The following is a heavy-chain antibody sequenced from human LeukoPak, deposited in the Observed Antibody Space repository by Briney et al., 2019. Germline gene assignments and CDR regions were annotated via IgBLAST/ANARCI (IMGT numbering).Heavy chain of an antibody. D-gene: IGHD6-19*01. V-gene: IGHV3-21*04. J-gene: IGHJ4*02. Sequence: KPGGSLRLSCAASGFTFSPYTMNWVRQAPGKGLEWVSSISTSSSYKYYADSVKGRFTVSRDNAKNSLYLQMNSLRAEDTAVYYCARQVAGFDYWGQGTLVTVSS. CDR2: ISTSSSYK. CDR3: ARQVAGFDY. CDR1: GFTFSPYT.